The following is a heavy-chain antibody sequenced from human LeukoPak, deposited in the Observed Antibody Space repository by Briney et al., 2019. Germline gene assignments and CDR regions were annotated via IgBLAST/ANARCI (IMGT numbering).Heavy chain of an antibody. CDR1: GYSFTSYW. J-gene: IGHJ6*02. Sequence: GESLKISCKGSGYSFTSYWIGWVRQMPGKGLEWMGIIYPGDSDTRYSPSFQGQVTISADKPISTAYLQWSSLKASDTAMYYCARRGNSSSWYLPSYYYYGMEVWAKGPRSPSP. V-gene: IGHV5-51*01. D-gene: IGHD6-13*01. CDR3: ARRGNSSSWYLPSYYYYGMEV. CDR2: IYPGDSDT.